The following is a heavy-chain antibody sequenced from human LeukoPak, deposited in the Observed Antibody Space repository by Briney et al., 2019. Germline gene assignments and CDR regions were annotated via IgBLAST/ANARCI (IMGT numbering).Heavy chain of an antibody. V-gene: IGHV5-10-1*01. CDR2: IDPIDSYT. CDR1: GYNFTSFW. J-gene: IGHJ4*02. CDR3: ARLGLRKIPPDY. Sequence: GESLKISCQGSGYNFTSFWITWVRQMPGKGLEWMGRIDPIDSYTDYSPSFQGHVTISADKSISTAYLQWSSLKASDTAIYYCARLGLRKIPPDYWGQGTLVTVSS. D-gene: IGHD7-27*01.